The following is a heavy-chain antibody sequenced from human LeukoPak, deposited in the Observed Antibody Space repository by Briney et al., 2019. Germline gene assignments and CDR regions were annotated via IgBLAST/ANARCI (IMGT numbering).Heavy chain of an antibody. CDR2: INQSGST. CDR3: ARREVYCSSTSCYSNWFDP. D-gene: IGHD2-2*02. J-gene: IGHJ5*02. Sequence: SETLSLTCAVYGGSFSGYYWSWIRQPPGKGLEWIGEINQSGSTNYNPSLKSRVTISVDTSKNQFSLKLSSVTAADTAVYYCARREVYCSSTSCYSNWFDPWGQGTLVTVSS. V-gene: IGHV4-34*01. CDR1: GGSFSGYY.